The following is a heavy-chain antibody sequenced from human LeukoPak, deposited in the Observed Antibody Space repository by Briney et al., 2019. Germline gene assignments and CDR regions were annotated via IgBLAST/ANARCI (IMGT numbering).Heavy chain of an antibody. CDR1: GYTFTGFY. Sequence: ASVKVSCTASGYTFTGFYMHWVRQAPGQGLEWMGWINGYSGDTKFAQKFQGRVTMTRDTSMKIVYMELSRLRSDDTAVYYCARGYYGSGSLAPWGQGTQVTVSS. J-gene: IGHJ5*02. CDR2: INGYSGDT. D-gene: IGHD3-10*01. CDR3: ARGYYGSGSLAP. V-gene: IGHV1-2*02.